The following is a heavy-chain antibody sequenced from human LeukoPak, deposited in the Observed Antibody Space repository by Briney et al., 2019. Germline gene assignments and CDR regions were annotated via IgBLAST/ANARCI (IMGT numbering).Heavy chain of an antibody. Sequence: GGSLRLSCAASGFTFSSYGMHWVRQAPGKGLEWVAVISYDGSNKYYADSVKGRFTISRDNSKNTLYLQMNSLRAEDTAVYYCAKEHDYGDLFDYWGQGTLVTVSS. CDR3: AKEHDYGDLFDY. D-gene: IGHD4-17*01. CDR1: GFTFSSYG. V-gene: IGHV3-30*18. J-gene: IGHJ4*02. CDR2: ISYDGSNK.